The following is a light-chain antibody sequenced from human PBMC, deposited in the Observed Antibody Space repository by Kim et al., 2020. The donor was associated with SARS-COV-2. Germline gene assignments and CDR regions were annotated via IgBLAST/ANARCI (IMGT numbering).Light chain of an antibody. CDR2: INSDGSH. V-gene: IGLV4-69*01. CDR3: QTWGTGYWV. J-gene: IGLJ3*02. Sequence: QPVLTQSPSASASLGASVKLTCTLRSGHSSYAIAWHQQQPEKGPRYLMKINSDGSHSKGDGNPDRFSGSSSGAERYLTISSLQSEDEADYHCQTWGTGYWVFGGGTKLTVL. CDR1: SGHSSYA.